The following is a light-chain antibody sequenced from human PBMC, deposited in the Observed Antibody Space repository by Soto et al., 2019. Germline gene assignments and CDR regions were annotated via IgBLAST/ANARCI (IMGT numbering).Light chain of an antibody. CDR3: QQYNNWGT. V-gene: IGKV3-15*01. J-gene: IGKJ1*01. CDR1: QSVSSN. Sequence: IVMTLSPATLSVSPGQRVTLSFRASQSVSSNLAWYQQKPDQAPRLLIYGASTRATGIPAMFSCSGSGTEFTLTISSLQSEDFAVYYWQQYNNWGTFGQGTKVEIK. CDR2: GAS.